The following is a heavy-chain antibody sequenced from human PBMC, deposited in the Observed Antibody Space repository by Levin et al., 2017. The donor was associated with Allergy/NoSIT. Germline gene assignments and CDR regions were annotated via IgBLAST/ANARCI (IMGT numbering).Heavy chain of an antibody. CDR1: GFAFSSHW. CDR3: AREGEWLQYYFDS. V-gene: IGHV3-74*03. CDR2: INTDGSSI. D-gene: IGHD5-24*01. Sequence: GESLKISCAASGFAFSSHWMHWVRQAPGKGLAWVSCINTDGSSITYADSVQGRFTISRDNAKNMLYLQMNSLGAEDTAVYYCAREGEWLQYYFDSWGQGTLVTVSS. J-gene: IGHJ4*02.